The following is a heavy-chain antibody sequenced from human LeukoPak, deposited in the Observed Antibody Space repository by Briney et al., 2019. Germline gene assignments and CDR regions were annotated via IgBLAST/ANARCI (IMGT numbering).Heavy chain of an antibody. J-gene: IGHJ4*02. Sequence: GASLRLSCAASGFRVSSYDIHWVRQAPGKGLEWVTFIESDGTKEYYADSVKGRVTISRDNSKNTVYVQMNTLRAEDTAVYYCAKEGSGWYYLDYWGQGTVVTVSS. CDR1: GFRVSSYD. V-gene: IGHV3-30*02. CDR2: IESDGTKE. D-gene: IGHD6-19*01. CDR3: AKEGSGWYYLDY.